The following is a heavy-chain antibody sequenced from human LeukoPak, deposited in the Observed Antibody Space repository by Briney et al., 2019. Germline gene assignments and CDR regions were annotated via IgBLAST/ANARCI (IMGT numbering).Heavy chain of an antibody. Sequence: PSETLSLTCAVYGGSFSGYYWSWIRQPPGKGLEWIGEINHSGSTNYNPSLKSRVTISVDTSKNQFSLKLSSVTAADTAVYYCARRGYWRDFDYWGQGTLVTVSS. CDR3: ARRGYWRDFDY. CDR2: INHSGST. V-gene: IGHV4-34*01. CDR1: GGSFSGYY. J-gene: IGHJ4*02. D-gene: IGHD2-8*02.